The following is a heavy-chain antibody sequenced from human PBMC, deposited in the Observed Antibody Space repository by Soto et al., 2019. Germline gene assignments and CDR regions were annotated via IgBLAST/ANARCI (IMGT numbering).Heavy chain of an antibody. Sequence: TGGSLRLSCAASGFTFDDYGMSWVRQAPGKGLEWVSGINWNGGSTGYADSVKGRFTISRDNAKNSLYLQMNSLRAEDTALYYCARALGDYSSGWYDYWGQGTLVTSPQ. CDR2: INWNGGST. D-gene: IGHD6-19*01. CDR3: ARALGDYSSGWYDY. J-gene: IGHJ4*02. CDR1: GFTFDDYG. V-gene: IGHV3-20*04.